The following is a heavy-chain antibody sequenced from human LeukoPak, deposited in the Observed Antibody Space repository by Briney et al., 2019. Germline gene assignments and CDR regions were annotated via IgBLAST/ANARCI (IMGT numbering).Heavy chain of an antibody. CDR2: ISGDGGST. Sequence: GGSLRLSCAASGFTFDDYAMHWVRQAPGKGLEGVSLISGDGGSTYYADSVKGRFTISRDNSKNSLYLQMNSLRTEDTALYYCAKDPWGQLAHPGDYWGQGTLVTVSS. V-gene: IGHV3-43*02. J-gene: IGHJ4*02. D-gene: IGHD6-6*01. CDR3: AKDPWGQLAHPGDY. CDR1: GFTFDDYA.